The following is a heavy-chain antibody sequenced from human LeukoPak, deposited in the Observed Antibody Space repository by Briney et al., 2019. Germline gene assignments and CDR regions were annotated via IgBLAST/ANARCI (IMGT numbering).Heavy chain of an antibody. Sequence: SETLSLTCAVYGGSFSGYYWSWIRQPPGKGLEWIGEINHSGSTNYNPSLKSRVTISVDTSKNQSSLKLSSVTAADTAVYYCAREVRGYYYDSSGYSAWGQGTLVTVSS. D-gene: IGHD3-22*01. CDR3: AREVRGYYYDSSGYSA. V-gene: IGHV4-34*01. CDR1: GGSFSGYY. J-gene: IGHJ5*02. CDR2: INHSGST.